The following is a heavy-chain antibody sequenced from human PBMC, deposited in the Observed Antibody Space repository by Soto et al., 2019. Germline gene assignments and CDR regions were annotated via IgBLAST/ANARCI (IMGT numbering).Heavy chain of an antibody. CDR2: ISAYNGNT. CDR1: GYTXTSYG. J-gene: IGHJ4*02. D-gene: IGHD2-8*01. V-gene: IGHV1-18*01. CDR3: ARVAEGYCTNGLCYKFDY. Sequence: ASVKVSCKASGYTXTSYGISWVRQAPGQGLEWMGWISAYNGNTNYAQKLQGRVTMTTDTSTSTAYMGLRSLRSDDTAVYYCARVAEGYCTNGLCYKFDYWGQGTLVTVYS.